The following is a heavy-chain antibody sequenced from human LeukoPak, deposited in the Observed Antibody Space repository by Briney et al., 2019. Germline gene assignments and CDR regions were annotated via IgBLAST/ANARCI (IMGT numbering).Heavy chain of an antibody. J-gene: IGHJ3*02. CDR1: GFTFSSYS. CDR2: ISSSSSYI. CDR3: ARDVTTDESYYYDSSGYSDAFDI. D-gene: IGHD3-22*01. V-gene: IGHV3-21*01. Sequence: PGGSLRLSCAASGFTFSSYSMNWVRQAPGKGLEWVSSISSSSSYIYYADSVKGRFTISRDNAKNSLYLQMNSLRAEDTAVYYCARDVTTDESYYYDSSGYSDAFDIWGQGTMVTVSS.